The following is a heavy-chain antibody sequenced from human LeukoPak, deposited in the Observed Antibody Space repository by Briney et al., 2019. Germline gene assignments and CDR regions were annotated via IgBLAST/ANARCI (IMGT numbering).Heavy chain of an antibody. J-gene: IGHJ4*02. Sequence: ASVKVSCKASGYTFTGYYMHWVRQAPGQGLEWMGWINTNTGNPTYAQGFTGRFVFSLDTSVSTAYLQISSLRAEDTAVYYCARPGIAAAGTIPLDYWGQGTLVTVSS. CDR2: INTNTGNP. V-gene: IGHV7-4-1*02. CDR1: GYTFTGYY. CDR3: ARPGIAAAGTIPLDY. D-gene: IGHD6-13*01.